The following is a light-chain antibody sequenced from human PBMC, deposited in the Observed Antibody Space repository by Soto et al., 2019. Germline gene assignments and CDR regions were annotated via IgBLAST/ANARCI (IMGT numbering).Light chain of an antibody. CDR3: CLYAGSPYV. CDR1: SSDVAGYNY. J-gene: IGLJ1*01. Sequence: QSALTQPRSVSGSPGQSVTISCTGTSSDVAGYNYVSWYQQHPGKAPKVMIYDVSKRPSGVPDRFSCSKSGNTASLTISGLQAEDEADYYCCLYAGSPYVFGTGTKLTVL. CDR2: DVS. V-gene: IGLV2-11*01.